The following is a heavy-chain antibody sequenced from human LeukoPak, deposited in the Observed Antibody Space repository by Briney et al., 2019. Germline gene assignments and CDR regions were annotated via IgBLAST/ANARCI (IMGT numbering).Heavy chain of an antibody. CDR2: IDPTTGGT. Sequence: ASVKVSCKASGYTSNAYFFHWVRRAPGQGLEWMGWIDPTTGGTNYAQKFQGRVTMTRDTSISTAYMELSRLRSDDTAVYYCARGYSSGWSPNDVPFDIWGQGTMVTVSS. D-gene: IGHD6-19*01. CDR3: ARGYSSGWSPNDVPFDI. J-gene: IGHJ3*02. V-gene: IGHV1-2*02. CDR1: GYTSNAYF.